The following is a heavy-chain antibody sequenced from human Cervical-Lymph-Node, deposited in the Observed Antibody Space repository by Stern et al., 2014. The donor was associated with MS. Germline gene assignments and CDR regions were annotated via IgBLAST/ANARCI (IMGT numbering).Heavy chain of an antibody. Sequence: VQLVESGPGLVKPSETLSLTCTVSGGSISSYYLSWIRQPPGKGLEWIGYIYYSGSTNYNPSLKSRVTISVDTSKNQFSLKLSSVTAADTAVYYCAREGPDYGDYDGYYGMDVWGQGTTVTVSS. D-gene: IGHD4-17*01. CDR1: GGSISSYY. V-gene: IGHV4-59*01. CDR2: IYYSGST. J-gene: IGHJ6*02. CDR3: AREGPDYGDYDGYYGMDV.